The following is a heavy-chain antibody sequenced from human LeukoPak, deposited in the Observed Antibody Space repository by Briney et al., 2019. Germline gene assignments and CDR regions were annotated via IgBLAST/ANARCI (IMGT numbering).Heavy chain of an antibody. Sequence: ASVNVSCKASGYTFTSYGISWVRQAPGQGLEWMGWISAYNGNTNYAQKLQGRVTMTTDTSTSTAYMELRSLRSDDTAVYYCARADCSSTSCYEFDYWGQGTLVTVSS. CDR3: ARADCSSTSCYEFDY. CDR1: GYTFTSYG. J-gene: IGHJ4*02. D-gene: IGHD2-2*01. V-gene: IGHV1-18*01. CDR2: ISAYNGNT.